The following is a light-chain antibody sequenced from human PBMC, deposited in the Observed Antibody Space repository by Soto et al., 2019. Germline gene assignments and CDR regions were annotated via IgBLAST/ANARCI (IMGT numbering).Light chain of an antibody. CDR3: QQTYTAGDT. CDR2: AGS. V-gene: IGKV1-39*01. CDR1: QSISYY. Sequence: DIQMTQSPSSLSASVGDTVTITCRTSQSISYYLNWYQHKPGKAPTLLIFAGSSLQTGVPSRFSGSGSGTEFTLTISSLQPEDFAYCYCQQTYTAGDTFGQGTRLDIK. J-gene: IGKJ5*01.